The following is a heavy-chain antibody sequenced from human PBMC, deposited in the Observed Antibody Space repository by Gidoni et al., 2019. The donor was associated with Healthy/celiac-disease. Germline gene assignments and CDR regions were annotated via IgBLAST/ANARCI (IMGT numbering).Heavy chain of an antibody. V-gene: IGHV4-30-2*01. CDR2: IYHSGST. CDR3: ATYSSGYYFNY. D-gene: IGHD3-22*01. CDR1: GGSISSGGYS. J-gene: IGHJ4*02. Sequence: QLQLQESGSGLVKPSQTLSLTCAVPGGSISSGGYSWSWIRQPPGKGLEWIGYIYHSGSTYYNPSLKSRVTISVDRSKNQFSLKLSSVTAADTAVYYCATYSSGYYFNYWGQGTLVTVSS.